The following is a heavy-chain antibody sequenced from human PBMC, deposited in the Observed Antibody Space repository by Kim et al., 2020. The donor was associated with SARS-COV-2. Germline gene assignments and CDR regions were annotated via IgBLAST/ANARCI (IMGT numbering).Heavy chain of an antibody. CDR3: AKAEAYDY. CDR2: SNK. V-gene: IGHV3-30*02. Sequence: SNKYTANPVKGRFAISRDESNNPLYLQMNGLRAEDTAGYYCAKAEAYDYWGQGTLVTVSS. J-gene: IGHJ4*02.